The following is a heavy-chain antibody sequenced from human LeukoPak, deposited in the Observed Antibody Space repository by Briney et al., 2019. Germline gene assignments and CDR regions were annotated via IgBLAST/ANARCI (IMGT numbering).Heavy chain of an antibody. Sequence: SETLSLTCTVSGGSISRYYWSWIRQPPGKGLEWIGYIYYSGSTNYNPSLKSRVTISVDTSKNQFSLKLSSVTAADTAVYYCARSTYYDFWSGYYKPNYYYGMDVWGQGTTVTVSS. CDR1: GGSISRYY. D-gene: IGHD3-3*01. CDR2: IYYSGST. V-gene: IGHV4-59*01. CDR3: ARSTYYDFWSGYYKPNYYYGMDV. J-gene: IGHJ6*02.